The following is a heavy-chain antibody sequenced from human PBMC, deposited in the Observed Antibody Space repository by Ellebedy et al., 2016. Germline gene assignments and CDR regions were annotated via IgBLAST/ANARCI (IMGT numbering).Heavy chain of an antibody. CDR1: GGSITSDY. Sequence: SETLSLTCTVSGGSITSDYWSWIRQPAGKGLEWIGRVDSSGNTNYNPSLKSRVIMSLDTSKNQFSLRLTSLTAADTAIYYCARGLSNSGWYVGVFDNWGQGTLVTVSS. V-gene: IGHV4-4*07. CDR2: VDSSGNT. CDR3: ARGLSNSGWYVGVFDN. J-gene: IGHJ4*02. D-gene: IGHD6-19*01.